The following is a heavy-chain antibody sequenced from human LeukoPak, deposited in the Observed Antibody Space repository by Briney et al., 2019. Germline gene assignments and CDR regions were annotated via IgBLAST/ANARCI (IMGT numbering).Heavy chain of an antibody. CDR1: GYTFTSYD. J-gene: IGHJ6*03. CDR3: ARGLSAYYYYYMDV. Sequence: GASVKVSCKASGYTFTSYDINWVRQVTGQGLEWMGWMNPNSGNTGYAQKFQGRVTMTRNTSISTAYMELSSLRSEDTAVYYCARGLSAYYYYYMDVWGKGTTVTVSS. D-gene: IGHD2/OR15-2a*01. V-gene: IGHV1-8*01. CDR2: MNPNSGNT.